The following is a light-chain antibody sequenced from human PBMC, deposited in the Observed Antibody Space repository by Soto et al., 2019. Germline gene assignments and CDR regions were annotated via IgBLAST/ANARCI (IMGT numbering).Light chain of an antibody. Sequence: QSVLTQPPSASGTPGQRVTISCSGSNSNIGSKYVYWYQQLPGTAPKLLLYRNNQRPSGVPDRFSGSKSGTSASLAISGLRSEGEADYYCAAWDNSLVGGPAFGGGTKVTVL. CDR1: NSNIGSKY. J-gene: IGLJ2*01. CDR3: AAWDNSLVGGPA. V-gene: IGLV1-47*01. CDR2: RNN.